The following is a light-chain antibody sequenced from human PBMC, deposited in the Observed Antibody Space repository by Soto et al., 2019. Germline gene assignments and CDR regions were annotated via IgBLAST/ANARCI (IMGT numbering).Light chain of an antibody. J-gene: IGKJ1*01. V-gene: IGKV1-33*01. CDR2: DAS. CDR3: QQYDNLPWT. CDR1: QDISNY. Sequence: DFQIPQYKSCLSALVVASVSINGKASQDISNYLNWYQQKPGKAPKLLIYDASNLETGVPSRFSGSGSGTDFTFTISSLQPEEIATYDCQQYDNLPWTVGQGTKVDIK.